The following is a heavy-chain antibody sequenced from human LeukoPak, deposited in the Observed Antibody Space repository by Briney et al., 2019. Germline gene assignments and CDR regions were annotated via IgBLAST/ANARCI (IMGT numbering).Heavy chain of an antibody. J-gene: IGHJ6*02. CDR1: GGSFSDYF. D-gene: IGHD2-2*01. CDR2: INHSGRT. V-gene: IGHV4-34*01. CDR3: ARDVVVVPAAIHYGMDV. Sequence: SETLSLTCAVYGGSFSDYFLGWIRQPPGKGLEWIGEINHSGRTYYNPSLKSRFTISGDKSKTHFYLNMRPVTAAEPAVYYCARDVVVVPAAIHYGMDVWGQGTTVTVSS.